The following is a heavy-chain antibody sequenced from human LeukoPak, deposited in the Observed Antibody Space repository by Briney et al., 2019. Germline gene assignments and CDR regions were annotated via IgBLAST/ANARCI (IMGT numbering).Heavy chain of an antibody. V-gene: IGHV4-4*07. CDR2: IYTSGST. D-gene: IGHD3-3*01. CDR1: GGSISSYY. J-gene: IGHJ4*02. Sequence: SETLSLTCTVSGGSISSYYWSWIRQPAGKGLEWIGRIYTSGSTNYNPSLKSRVTMSVDTSKNQFSLKLSSVTAADTAVYYCARGNYDFWSGYHPFDYWGQGTLVTVSS. CDR3: ARGNYDFWSGYHPFDY.